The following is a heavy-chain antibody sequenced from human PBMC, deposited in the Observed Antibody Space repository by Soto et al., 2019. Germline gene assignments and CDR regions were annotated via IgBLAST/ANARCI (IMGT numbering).Heavy chain of an antibody. J-gene: IGHJ3*02. D-gene: IGHD3-3*01. CDR2: FDPEDGET. Sequence: VKVSCKVSGYTLTELSMHWVRQAPGKGLEWMGGFDPEDGETIYAQKFQGRVTMTEDTSTDTAYMELSSLRSEDTAVYYCATAEPRYYDFWSGYPRAAFDIWGQGTMVTVSS. V-gene: IGHV1-24*01. CDR1: GYTLTELS. CDR3: ATAEPRYYDFWSGYPRAAFDI.